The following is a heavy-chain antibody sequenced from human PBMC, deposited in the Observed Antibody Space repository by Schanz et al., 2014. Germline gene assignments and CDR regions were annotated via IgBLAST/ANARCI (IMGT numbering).Heavy chain of an antibody. CDR3: ARGGDYIVVLVAVTREYYYHAMDV. Sequence: QVQLVQSGAEVKKPGASVKVSCKLSGGTFSSYTISWMRQAPGQGLEWMGKIIPVLNIATYAQRFQGRVSITADTSTNTAYMELRSLRSDDTAVYYCARGGDYIVVLVAVTREYYYHAMDVWGQGTTVTVSS. V-gene: IGHV1-69*04. D-gene: IGHD2-15*01. CDR2: IIPVLNIA. CDR1: GGTFSSYT. J-gene: IGHJ6*02.